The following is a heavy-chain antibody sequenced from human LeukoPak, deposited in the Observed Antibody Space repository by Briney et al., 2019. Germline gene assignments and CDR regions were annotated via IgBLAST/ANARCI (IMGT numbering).Heavy chain of an antibody. D-gene: IGHD1-26*01. Sequence: PSETLSLTCTVSGGSISNYYWSWIRQHPGKGLEWIGYIYYSGSTNYNPSLKSRVTISVDASKNQFSLKLTSVTAADTAVYYCARVGGTNYYYYGMDVWGQGTTVTVSS. J-gene: IGHJ6*02. CDR1: GGSISNYY. V-gene: IGHV4-59*01. CDR2: IYYSGST. CDR3: ARVGGTNYYYYGMDV.